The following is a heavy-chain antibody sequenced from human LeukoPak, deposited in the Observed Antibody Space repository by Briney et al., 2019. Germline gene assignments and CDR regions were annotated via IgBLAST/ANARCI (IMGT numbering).Heavy chain of an antibody. CDR3: ARDEQLLPKWLDR. V-gene: IGHV1-18*01. CDR1: GYTFVSYG. J-gene: IGHJ5*02. D-gene: IGHD1/OR15-1a*01. CDR2: ISGHNGNT. Sequence: ASVKDSCKATGYTFVSYGISWVRQAPGQGLEWAGWISGHNGNTDYAQKFQGRVTLTTDTSTSTASMELRGLRFGDTAVYFCARDEQLLPKWLDRWGQGTLVTVSS.